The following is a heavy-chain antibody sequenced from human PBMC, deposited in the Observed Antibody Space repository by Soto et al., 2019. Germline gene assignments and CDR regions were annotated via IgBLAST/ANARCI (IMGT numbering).Heavy chain of an antibody. CDR1: GGTFSKDA. V-gene: IGHV1-69*01. Sequence: QVQLVQSGAEVKKPGSSVTVSCKTSGGTFSKDAINWVRQAPGQGLEWMGLLIPVFGSPIYAQKFQGRIRITADEATRTAFMGLSSLRSEDTAVYYCTRVLGYTFEPGKTRYYAMDVWGQGTTVSVSS. J-gene: IGHJ6*02. CDR3: TRVLGYTFEPGKTRYYAMDV. D-gene: IGHD5-18*01. CDR2: LIPVFGSP.